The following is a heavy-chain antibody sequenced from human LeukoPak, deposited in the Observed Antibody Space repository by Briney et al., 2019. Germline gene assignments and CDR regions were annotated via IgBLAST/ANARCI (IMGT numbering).Heavy chain of an antibody. CDR1: GFTFSSYW. D-gene: IGHD6-6*01. CDR2: IKKDGSEK. Sequence: GGSLRLSCAASGFTFSSYWMSWVRQAPGKGLEWVANIKKDGSEKYYVDSVKGRFTVSRDNAKTSLYLQMNSLRAADTALYYCARENSISIAARGGFDYWGQGTLVTVSS. V-gene: IGHV3-7*03. J-gene: IGHJ4*02. CDR3: ARENSISIAARGGFDY.